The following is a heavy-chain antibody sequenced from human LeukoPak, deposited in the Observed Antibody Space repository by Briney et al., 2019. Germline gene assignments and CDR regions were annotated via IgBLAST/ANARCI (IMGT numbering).Heavy chain of an antibody. D-gene: IGHD7-27*01. V-gene: IGHV3-33*01. CDR2: IWYDGSNK. Sequence: GRSLRLSCAASGFTFSSYGMHWVRQAPGKGLEWVAVIWYDGSNKYYADSVKGRFTISRDNSKNTLYLQMNSLRAEDTAVYYCASSEELGNPYFDYWGQGTLVTVSS. J-gene: IGHJ4*02. CDR1: GFTFSSYG. CDR3: ASSEELGNPYFDY.